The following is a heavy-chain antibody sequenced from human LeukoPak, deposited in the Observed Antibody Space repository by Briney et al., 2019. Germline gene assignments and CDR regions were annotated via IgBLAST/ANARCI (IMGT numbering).Heavy chain of an antibody. D-gene: IGHD2-2*01. V-gene: IGHV3-30*02. J-gene: IGHJ3*02. Sequence: GGSLRLSCAASGFTFSNYGMHWVRQTPGKGLEWVAFIRYDGSNKYYADSVKGRFTISRDNSKNTLYLQMNSLRAEDTAVYYCARVRSIVVPAAIAFGAFDIWGQGTMVTVSS. CDR3: ARVRSIVVPAAIAFGAFDI. CDR1: GFTFSNYG. CDR2: IRYDGSNK.